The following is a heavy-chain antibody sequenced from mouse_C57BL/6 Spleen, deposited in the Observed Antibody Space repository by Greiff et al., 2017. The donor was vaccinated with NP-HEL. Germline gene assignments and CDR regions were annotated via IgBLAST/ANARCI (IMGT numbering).Heavy chain of an antibody. D-gene: IGHD2-4*01. J-gene: IGHJ3*01. V-gene: IGHV1-64*01. CDR1: GYTFTSYW. CDR3: ARSYDYDWAWFAY. CDR2: IHPNSGST. Sequence: VQLQQPGAELVKPGASVKLSCKASGYTFTSYWMHWVKQRPGQGLEWIGMIHPNSGSTNYNEKFKSKATLTVDKSSSTAYMQLSSLTSEDSAVYYCARSYDYDWAWFAYWGQGTLVTVSA.